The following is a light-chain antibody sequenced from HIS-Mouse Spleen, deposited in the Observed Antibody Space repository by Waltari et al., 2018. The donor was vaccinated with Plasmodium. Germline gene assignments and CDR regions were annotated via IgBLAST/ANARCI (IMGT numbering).Light chain of an antibody. CDR2: EDS. Sequence: SYELTQPPSVSVSPGQTARLTCSGDALPKKYATWYQQKSGQAPVLVSYEDSKRPSGIPERFSGSSSGTMATLTISGAQVEDEADYYCYSTDSSGNHRVFGGGTKLTVL. J-gene: IGLJ3*02. CDR1: ALPKKY. CDR3: YSTDSSGNHRV. V-gene: IGLV3-10*01.